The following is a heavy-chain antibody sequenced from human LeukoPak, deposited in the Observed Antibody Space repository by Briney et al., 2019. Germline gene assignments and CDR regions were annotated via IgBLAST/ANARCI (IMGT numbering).Heavy chain of an antibody. J-gene: IGHJ6*03. V-gene: IGHV3-30*04. Sequence: AGSLRLSCAASGFAFSSCAMHWVRQAPGKGLEWLAVISYDGSNKYYAYSVKVRFTISRDNSKNTLYLQMNSLRAEETAVYYCAKGQTRGYYYYYYMDVWGKGNTVTVSS. CDR3: AKGQTRGYYYYYYMDV. CDR1: GFAFSSCA. CDR2: ISYDGSNK. D-gene: IGHD1-14*01.